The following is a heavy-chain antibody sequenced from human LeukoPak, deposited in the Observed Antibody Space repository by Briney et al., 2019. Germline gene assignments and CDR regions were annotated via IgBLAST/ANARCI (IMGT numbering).Heavy chain of an antibody. D-gene: IGHD2-15*01. Sequence: ASVKVSCKASGGTFSSYAISWVRQAPGQGLEWMGRIITIFGTANYAQKFQGRVTITTDESTSTAYMELSSLRSEDTAVYYCARGVGYCSGGSCYYYYMDVWGKGTTVTVSS. V-gene: IGHV1-69*05. CDR3: ARGVGYCSGGSCYYYYMDV. CDR2: IITIFGTA. CDR1: GGTFSSYA. J-gene: IGHJ6*03.